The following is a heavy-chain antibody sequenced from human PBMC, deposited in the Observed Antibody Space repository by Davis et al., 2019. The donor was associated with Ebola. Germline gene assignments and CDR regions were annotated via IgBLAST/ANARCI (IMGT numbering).Heavy chain of an antibody. V-gene: IGHV1-2*04. CDR1: GYTFTSYD. CDR3: ARVDYDFWSGYYTGNWFDP. J-gene: IGHJ5*02. Sequence: ASVKVSCKASGYTFTSYDINWVRQAPGQGLEWMGWINPNSGGTNYAQKFQGWATMTRDTSISTAYMELSRLRSDDTAVYYCARVDYDFWSGYYTGNWFDPWGQGTLVTVSS. D-gene: IGHD3-3*01. CDR2: INPNSGGT.